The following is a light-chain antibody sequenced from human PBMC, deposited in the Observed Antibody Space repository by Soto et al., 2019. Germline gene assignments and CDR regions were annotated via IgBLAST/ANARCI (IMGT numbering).Light chain of an antibody. CDR2: AAS. V-gene: IGKV1D-12*01. CDR3: QQAYSFPIT. Sequence: DIQVTQSPCSLSASVGDRVTITCRASQDIAAYLAWYQHKPGRAPELLIHAASSLQSGVPSRFSGSGSGTDFTLTINSLQPEDFATYYCQQAYSFPITFGQGTRLEIK. CDR1: QDIAAY. J-gene: IGKJ5*01.